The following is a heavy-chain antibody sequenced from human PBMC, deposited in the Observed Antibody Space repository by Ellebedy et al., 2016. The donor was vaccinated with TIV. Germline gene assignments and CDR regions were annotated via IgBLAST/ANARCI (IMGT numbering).Heavy chain of an antibody. CDR1: GFTFSSYG. CDR3: ARSVVVPAAMPYYYYGMDV. J-gene: IGHJ6*02. D-gene: IGHD2-2*01. V-gene: IGHV3-33*08. Sequence: GESLKISCAASGFTFSSYGMHWVRQAPGKGLEWVAVIWYDGSNKYYADSVKGRFTISRDNSKNTLYLQMNSLRAEDTAVYYCARSVVVPAAMPYYYYGMDVWGQGTTVTVSS. CDR2: IWYDGSNK.